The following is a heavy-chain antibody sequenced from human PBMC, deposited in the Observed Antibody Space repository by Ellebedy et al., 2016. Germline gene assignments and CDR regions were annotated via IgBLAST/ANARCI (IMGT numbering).Heavy chain of an antibody. CDR1: GFTFSSYA. CDR3: ARDTGDVLDY. D-gene: IGHD3-16*01. V-gene: IGHV3-30-3*01. J-gene: IGHJ4*02. CDR2: ISYDGSNK. Sequence: GGSLRLSCAASGFTFSSYAVHWVRQAPGKGLEWVAVISYDGSNKYYADSVKGRFTISRDNSKNTLYLQMNSLRAEDTAVYYCARDTGDVLDYWGQGTLVTVSS.